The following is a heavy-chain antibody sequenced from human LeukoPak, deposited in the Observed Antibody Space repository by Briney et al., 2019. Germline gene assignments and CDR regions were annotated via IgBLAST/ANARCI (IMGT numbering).Heavy chain of an antibody. V-gene: IGHV4-39*02. J-gene: IGHJ4*02. Sequence: SETLSLTCTVSGGSISSSDYYWAWIRQTPGKGLEWIGNIYYSGTTYYSPSLKSRITMSIDTSNNRFSLKLTSVTAADTAVYYCAREFYSSGWETYYFDYWGQGTLVTVSS. CDR2: IYYSGTT. D-gene: IGHD6-19*01. CDR3: AREFYSSGWETYYFDY. CDR1: GGSISSSDYY.